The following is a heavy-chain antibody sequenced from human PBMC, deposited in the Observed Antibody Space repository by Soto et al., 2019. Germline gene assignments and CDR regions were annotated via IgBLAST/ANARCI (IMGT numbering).Heavy chain of an antibody. Sequence: KASETLSLTCTVSGGSVSSNNYYWSWIRQPPGKGLEWIGYIYYTGSTNFNPSLKSRVTISLDTSKNQFSLKLSSVTAADTAVYYCARDLGPSKGTYYDYWGQGTLVTVSS. J-gene: IGHJ4*02. CDR1: GGSVSSNNYY. CDR2: IYYTGST. D-gene: IGHD3-10*01. CDR3: ARDLGPSKGTYYDY. V-gene: IGHV4-61*01.